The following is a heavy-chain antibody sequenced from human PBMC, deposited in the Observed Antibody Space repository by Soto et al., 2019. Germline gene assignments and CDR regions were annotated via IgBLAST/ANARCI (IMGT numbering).Heavy chain of an antibody. CDR2: ISAYNDNT. J-gene: IGHJ6*02. Sequence: GASVKVSCKASGYTFTSYGISWVRQAPGQGLEWMGWISAYNDNTNYAQKLQGRVTMTTDTSTSTAYMELRSLRSDDTAVYHCARDLSMIAVVMTDYYYGMDVWGQGTTVTVSS. D-gene: IGHD3-22*01. CDR3: ARDLSMIAVVMTDYYYGMDV. CDR1: GYTFTSYG. V-gene: IGHV1-18*01.